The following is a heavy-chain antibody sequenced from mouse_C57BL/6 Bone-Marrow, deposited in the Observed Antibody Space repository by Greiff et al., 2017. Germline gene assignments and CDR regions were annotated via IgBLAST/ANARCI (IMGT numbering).Heavy chain of an antibody. J-gene: IGHJ3*01. Sequence: EAGGGLVQPKGSLKLSCAASGFSFNTYAMNWVRQAPGKGLEWVARIRSKSNNYATYYADSVKDRFTIFRDDSEIMLYLKMNSLKTEDTAMYYCVRQYYGREHWFAYWGQGTLVTVSA. CDR1: GFSFNTYA. V-gene: IGHV10-1*01. CDR3: VRQYYGREHWFAY. CDR2: IRSKSNNYAT. D-gene: IGHD1-1*01.